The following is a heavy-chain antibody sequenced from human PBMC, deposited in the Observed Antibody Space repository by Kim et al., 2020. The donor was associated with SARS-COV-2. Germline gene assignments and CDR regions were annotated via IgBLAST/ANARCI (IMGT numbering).Heavy chain of an antibody. J-gene: IGHJ6*02. CDR1: GVTFSSYG. D-gene: IGHD6-19*01. Sequence: GGSLRLSCAASGVTFSSYGMHWVRQAPGKGLEWVAIISYDGSNKYYADSVKGRFTISRDNSKNTLYLQMNSLRAEDTAMYYCAKDMQRDSSGWYGYYNYGMGVWGQGTTVTVSS. V-gene: IGHV3-30*18. CDR3: AKDMQRDSSGWYGYYNYGMGV. CDR2: ISYDGSNK.